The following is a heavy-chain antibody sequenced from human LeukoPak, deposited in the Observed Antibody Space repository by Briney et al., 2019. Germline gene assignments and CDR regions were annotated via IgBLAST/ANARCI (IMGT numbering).Heavy chain of an antibody. V-gene: IGHV3-20*04. CDR2: INWNGGST. CDR1: GFTFDDYG. D-gene: IGHD3-22*01. J-gene: IGHJ4*02. Sequence: GGSERLSCAASGFTFDDYGMSWVRQAPGKGLEWVSGINWNGGSTGYADSVKGRFTISRDNAKNSLYLQMNSLRAGDTALYYCARERTYYYDSNADYFDYWGQGTMVTLSS. CDR3: ARERTYYYDSNADYFDY.